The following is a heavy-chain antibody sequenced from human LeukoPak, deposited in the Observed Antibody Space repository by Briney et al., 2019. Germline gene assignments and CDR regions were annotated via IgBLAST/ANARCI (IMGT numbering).Heavy chain of an antibody. V-gene: IGHV4-39*01. J-gene: IGHJ6*03. CDR2: IYYTGNT. CDR1: GDTISTSDHY. CDR3: ARAPKYFGSGSYLYYMDV. Sequence: SETLSLTCSVSGDTISTSDHYWGWIRQPPGKGLEWIGSIYYTGNTYYSPSLKSRVTISVDTSKNQFSLKLSSVTAADTAVYYCARAPKYFGSGSYLYYMDVWGKGTTVTISS. D-gene: IGHD3-10*01.